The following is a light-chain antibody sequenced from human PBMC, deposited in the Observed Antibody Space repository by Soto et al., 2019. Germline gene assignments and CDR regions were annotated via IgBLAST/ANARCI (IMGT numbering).Light chain of an antibody. Sequence: EIVLTQSPGTLSLSPGERATLSCRASQSVSSSYLAWYQQKPGQAPRLLIYGATSRATGIPDRFSCSGSGTAFTLPISRLEPEDFAVYYCQQFGSSPLFTFGPGTKVDVK. CDR3: QQFGSSPLFT. CDR1: QSVSSSY. V-gene: IGKV3-20*01. CDR2: GAT. J-gene: IGKJ3*01.